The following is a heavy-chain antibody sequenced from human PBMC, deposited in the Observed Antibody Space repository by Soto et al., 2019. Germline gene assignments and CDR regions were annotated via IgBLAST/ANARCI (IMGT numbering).Heavy chain of an antibody. V-gene: IGHV1-3*01. D-gene: IGHD3-3*01. CDR2: INAGNGNT. CDR1: GYTFTSYA. J-gene: IGHJ4*02. Sequence: QVQLVQSGAEVKKPGASVKVSCKASGYTFTSYAMHWVRQAPGQRLEWMGWINAGNGNTKYSQKFQGRVTITRDTSASTAYMELSSLRSEDTAVYYCARDREPSQNYDFWSGYGIWGQGTLVTVSS. CDR3: ARDREPSQNYDFWSGYGI.